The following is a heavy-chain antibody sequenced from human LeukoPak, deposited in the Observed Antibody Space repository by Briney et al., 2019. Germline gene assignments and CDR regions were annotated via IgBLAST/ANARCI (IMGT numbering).Heavy chain of an antibody. CDR2: IYTSGST. CDR1: GGSISSYY. Sequence: SETLSLTCTVSGGSISSYYWSWIRQPAGKGLEWIGRIYTSGSTNYNPSLKSRVTMSVDTSKNQFSLKLSSVTAADTAVYYCAREASSIMSGYYHMDVWGKGTTVTVSS. J-gene: IGHJ6*03. CDR3: AREASSIMSGYYHMDV. V-gene: IGHV4-4*07. D-gene: IGHD3-10*02.